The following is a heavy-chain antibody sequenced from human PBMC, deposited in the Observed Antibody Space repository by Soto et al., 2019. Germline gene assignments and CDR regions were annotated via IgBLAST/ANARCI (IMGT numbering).Heavy chain of an antibody. CDR2: MNPKSGKT. D-gene: IGHD6-25*01. Sequence: QEQLVQSGAEVKKPGASVKVSCKASGYTFISYDINWVRQATGQGLQWMGWMNPKSGKTGYAQNFQGSVTMTWNTSINTAYLALGSLRSEDTAVYFCARGYGATLAAAAHPDAFDVWCQGTMVTVSS. CDR1: GYTFISYD. J-gene: IGHJ3*01. V-gene: IGHV1-8*01. CDR3: ARGYGATLAAAAHPDAFDV.